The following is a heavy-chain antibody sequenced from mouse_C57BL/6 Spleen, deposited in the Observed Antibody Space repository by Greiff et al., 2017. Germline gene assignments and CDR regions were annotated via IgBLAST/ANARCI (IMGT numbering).Heavy chain of an antibody. J-gene: IGHJ4*01. V-gene: IGHV2-6*03. CDR3: ARPQLGRGYAMDY. D-gene: IGHD4-1*02. Sequence: VHLVESGPGLVAPSQSLSITCTVSGFSLTSYGVHWVRQPPGKGLEWLVVIWSDGSTTYNSALKSRLSISKDNSKSQVFLKMNSLQTDDTAMYYCARPQLGRGYAMDYWGQGTSVTVSS. CDR2: IWSDGST. CDR1: GFSLTSYG.